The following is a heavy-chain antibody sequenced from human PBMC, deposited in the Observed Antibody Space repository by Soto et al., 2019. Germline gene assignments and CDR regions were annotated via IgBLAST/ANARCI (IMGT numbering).Heavy chain of an antibody. CDR2: IYYSGST. D-gene: IGHD1-26*01. V-gene: IGHV4-59*01. CDR3: ARGEDDEYYGMDV. J-gene: IGHJ6*02. Sequence: ASETLSLTCTVSGGSISSYYXXWIRQPPGKGLEWIGYIYYSGSTNYNPSLKSRVTISVDTSKNQFSLKLSSVTAADTAVYYCARGEDDEYYGMDVWGQGTTVTVSS. CDR1: GGSISSYY.